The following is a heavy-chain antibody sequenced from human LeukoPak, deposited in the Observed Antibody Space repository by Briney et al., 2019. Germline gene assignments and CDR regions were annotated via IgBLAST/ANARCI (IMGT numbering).Heavy chain of an antibody. Sequence: PSETLSLTCTVSGGSIRSYYWSWIRQPPGKGLEWIGYIYYSGSTYYNPSLKSRVTISVDTSKNQFSLKLSSVTAADTAVYYCARADRSISGTTCWFDPWGQGTLVTVSS. CDR3: ARADRSISGTTCWFDP. CDR1: GGSIRSYY. J-gene: IGHJ5*02. CDR2: IYYSGST. D-gene: IGHD1-1*01. V-gene: IGHV4-30-4*08.